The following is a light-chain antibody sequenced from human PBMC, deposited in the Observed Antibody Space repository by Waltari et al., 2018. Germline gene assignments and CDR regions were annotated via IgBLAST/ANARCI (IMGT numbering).Light chain of an antibody. Sequence: EIVLTQSPATLSLSPGERAALPCRASQSVIRDLAWYRQKPGQAHRLLIFDVSIRATGTPVRFSGSGYGTDFTLTISSLEPEDFAVYYCQQRRDWPLTFGGGTKVEIK. CDR3: QQRRDWPLT. J-gene: IGKJ4*01. CDR1: QSVIRD. CDR2: DVS. V-gene: IGKV3-11*01.